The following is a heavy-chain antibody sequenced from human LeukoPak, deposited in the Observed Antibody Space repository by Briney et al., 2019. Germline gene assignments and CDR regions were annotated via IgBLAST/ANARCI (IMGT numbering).Heavy chain of an antibody. CDR1: GYTFTSYY. Sequence: ASVKVSCKASGYTFTSYYMHWVRPAAGQGLEWMGIINPGGGSTSYAQKFQGRVTMTRDTSTSPVYMELSSLRSEDTAVYYCARDLNYGGKLDWGQGTLVTVSS. J-gene: IGHJ4*02. V-gene: IGHV1-46*01. D-gene: IGHD4-23*01. CDR3: ARDLNYGGKLD. CDR2: INPGGGST.